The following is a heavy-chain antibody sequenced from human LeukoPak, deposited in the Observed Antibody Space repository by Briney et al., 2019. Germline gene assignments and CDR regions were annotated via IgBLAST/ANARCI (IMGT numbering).Heavy chain of an antibody. Sequence: SETLSLTCTVSGGSISSSYYYWGWIRQPPGKGLEWIGGIYHSGYTFYNSSLKSRVTISVDTSKNQFSLKLQSVTAADTAVYYCATERTVRYFDPWGQGTLVTVSS. CDR1: GGSISSSYYY. D-gene: IGHD1-14*01. CDR3: ATERTVRYFDP. CDR2: IYHSGYT. V-gene: IGHV4-39*07. J-gene: IGHJ5*02.